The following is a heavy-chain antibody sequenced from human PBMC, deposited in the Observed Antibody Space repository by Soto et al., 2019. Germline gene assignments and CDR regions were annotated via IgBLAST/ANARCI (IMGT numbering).Heavy chain of an antibody. J-gene: IGHJ4*02. V-gene: IGHV4-39*01. CDR1: GGSISSSSYY. CDR2: IYYSGST. CDR3: ARRQIAARPNFDY. Sequence: QLQLQESGPGLVKPSETLSLTCTVSGGSISSSSYYWGWIRQPPGKGLEWIGSIYYSGSTYYNPSIKSRVTISVDTSKNQFPLKLSSVTAADTAVYYCARRQIAARPNFDYWGQGTLVTASS. D-gene: IGHD6-6*01.